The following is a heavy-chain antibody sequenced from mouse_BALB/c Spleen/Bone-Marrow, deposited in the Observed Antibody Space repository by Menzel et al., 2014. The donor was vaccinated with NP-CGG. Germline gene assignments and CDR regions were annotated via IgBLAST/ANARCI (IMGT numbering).Heavy chain of an antibody. CDR1: GYTFTSYW. V-gene: IGHV1-69*02. Sequence: VQLQQSGAELVRPGASVKLSCKASGYTFTSYWISWVKQRPGQGLEWIGNIYPSDSYTNYNQKFKDKATLTVDKSSSTAYMQLSSPTSEDSAVYYCTRSYGSSYEYYFDYWGQGTTLPVSS. J-gene: IGHJ2*01. CDR2: IYPSDSYT. CDR3: TRSYGSSYEYYFDY. D-gene: IGHD1-1*01.